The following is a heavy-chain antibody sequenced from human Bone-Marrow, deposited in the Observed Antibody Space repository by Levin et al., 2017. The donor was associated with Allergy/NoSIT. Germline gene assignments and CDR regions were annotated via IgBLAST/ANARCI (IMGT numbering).Heavy chain of an antibody. J-gene: IGHJ5*02. D-gene: IGHD4-11*01. CDR1: GFTFSGSA. CDR3: TTTTYNWFDP. CDR2: IRSKANSYET. Sequence: ASVKVSCAASGFTFSGSAMHWVRQASGKGLEWVGRIRSKANSYETAYAASVKGRFTISRDDSKNTAYLQMNSLKTEDTAVYYCTTTTYNWFDPWGQGTLVTVSS. V-gene: IGHV3-73*01.